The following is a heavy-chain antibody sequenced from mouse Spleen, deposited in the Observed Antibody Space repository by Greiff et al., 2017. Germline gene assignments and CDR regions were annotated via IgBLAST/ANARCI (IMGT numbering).Heavy chain of an antibody. CDR2: ISSGGDYI. V-gene: IGHV5-9-1*02. Sequence: EVQVVESGEGLVKPGGSLKLSCAASGFTFSSYAMSWVRQTPEKRLEWVAYISSGGDYIYYADTVKGRFTISRDNARNTLYLQMSSLKSEDTAMYYCTRDDAGFFAYWGQGTLVTVSA. CDR1: GFTFSSYA. CDR3: TRDDAGFFAY. J-gene: IGHJ3*01. D-gene: IGHD2-2*01.